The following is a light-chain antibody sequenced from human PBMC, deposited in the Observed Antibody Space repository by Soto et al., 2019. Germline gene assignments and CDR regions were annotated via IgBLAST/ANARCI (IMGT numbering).Light chain of an antibody. CDR3: QQYNDWPLT. J-gene: IGKJ4*01. Sequence: ELVMTPSPSTLSVSPGDRVTLSCSASQSVGNNLAWYQQKPGQAPRLLIHGASTRATGVPARFSGSGSGTDFTLTISSLESVDFALYYCQQYNDWPLTFGRGTKVDI. CDR1: QSVGNN. V-gene: IGKV3-15*01. CDR2: GAS.